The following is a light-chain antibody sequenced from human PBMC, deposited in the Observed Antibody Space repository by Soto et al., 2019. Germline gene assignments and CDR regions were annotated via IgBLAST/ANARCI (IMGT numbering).Light chain of an antibody. Sequence: QSALTQPASVSGSPGQSITISCTGTSSDVGSYNLDSWYQQHPGKAPKLMIYEGSKRPSGVSNRFSGSKSGNTASLTISGLQAEDEADYYCCSYAADVVFGGGTKLTVL. CDR2: EGS. CDR3: CSYAADVV. V-gene: IGLV2-23*01. CDR1: SSDVGSYNL. J-gene: IGLJ2*01.